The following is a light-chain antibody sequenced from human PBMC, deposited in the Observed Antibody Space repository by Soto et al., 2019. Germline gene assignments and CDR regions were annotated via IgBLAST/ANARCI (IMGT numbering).Light chain of an antibody. CDR3: QQRSKMPLT. V-gene: IGKV3-11*01. Sequence: EIVLTQSPATLSLSPGETATLSCRASQSVRNYLAWYQQKPGQAPRILIYDASNRATGIPARFSGTGAETDFTLTISSLEPEDVEIDYCQQRSKMPLTFGHGTKV. J-gene: IGKJ1*01. CDR1: QSVRNY. CDR2: DAS.